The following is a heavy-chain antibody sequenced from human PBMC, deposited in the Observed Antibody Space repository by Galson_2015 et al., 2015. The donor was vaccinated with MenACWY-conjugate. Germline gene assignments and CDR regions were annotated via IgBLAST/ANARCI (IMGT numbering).Heavy chain of an antibody. Sequence: SLRLSCAASGFMFTTCAMSWVRQAPGKGLEWVAYIHYDGSSEDYMDSAKGRSTISRDNSENTLYLQMNSLRAEDTAVYFCAKDGVSVMIAFGVIYPKYFQQWGQGTLVTVSS. V-gene: IGHV3-30*02. J-gene: IGHJ1*01. CDR1: GFMFTTCA. CDR3: AKDGVSVMIAFGVIYPKYFQQ. CDR2: IHYDGSSE. D-gene: IGHD3-16*01.